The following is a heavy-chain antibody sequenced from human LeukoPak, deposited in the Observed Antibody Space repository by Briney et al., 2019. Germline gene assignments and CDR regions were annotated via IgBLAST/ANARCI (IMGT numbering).Heavy chain of an antibody. CDR1: GLTFASYA. Sequence: GGSLKLSCTASGLTFASYAMSWARQAPRKGLEWVSDISGSGGTYYAGSVKGRFTISRDNSKNTLYLQMNSLRAEDTAVYYCAKESSGAFDIWGQGTMVTVSS. CDR2: ISGSGGT. V-gene: IGHV3-23*01. CDR3: AKESSGAFDI. J-gene: IGHJ3*02.